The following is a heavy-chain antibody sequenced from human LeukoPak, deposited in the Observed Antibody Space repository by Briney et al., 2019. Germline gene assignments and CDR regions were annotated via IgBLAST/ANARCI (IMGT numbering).Heavy chain of an antibody. V-gene: IGHV1-2*06. CDR1: GYSFTGQY. Sequence: ASVKVSCKTSGYSFTGQYMHWVRQAPGQGLEWMGRINLRSGATNYAQKFQDRVTVTRDTSITTVYIEVSRLRSDDTAVYYCRLVITGDYWGQGTLVTVSS. D-gene: IGHD3-9*01. J-gene: IGHJ4*02. CDR3: RLVITGDY. CDR2: INLRSGAT.